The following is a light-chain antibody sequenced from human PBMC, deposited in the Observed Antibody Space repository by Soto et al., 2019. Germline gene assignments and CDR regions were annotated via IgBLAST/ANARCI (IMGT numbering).Light chain of an antibody. CDR1: SSDVGAYNS. J-gene: IGLJ1*01. CDR3: SSYTSSTTHYV. Sequence: QSALTQPASVSGSPGQSITISCTGTSSDVGAYNSVSWYQQHPGKAPKLTVYEVTNRPSGVSNRFSGSKSDNTASLTISGLQAEDEADYYCSSYTSSTTHYVFGTGTKVTVL. V-gene: IGLV2-14*01. CDR2: EVT.